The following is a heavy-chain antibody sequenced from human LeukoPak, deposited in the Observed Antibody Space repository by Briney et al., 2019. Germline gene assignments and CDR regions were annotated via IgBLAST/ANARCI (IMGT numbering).Heavy chain of an antibody. CDR1: GGSISSSNW. V-gene: IGHV4-4*02. CDR2: IYHSGST. CDR3: ARDYEGLDAFDI. D-gene: IGHD3-16*01. Sequence: SETLSLTCAVSGGSISSSNWRSWVRQPPGKGLEWIGEIYHSGSTNYNPSLKSRVTISVDKSKNQFSLKLSSVTAADTAVYYCARDYEGLDAFDIWGQGTMVTVSS. J-gene: IGHJ3*02.